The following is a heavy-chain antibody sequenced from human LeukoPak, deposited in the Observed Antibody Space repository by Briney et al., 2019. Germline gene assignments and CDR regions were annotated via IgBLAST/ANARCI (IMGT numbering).Heavy chain of an antibody. CDR3: ARLGAVAAEYYFDY. CDR1: GYGFVTCW. V-gene: IGHV5-51*01. J-gene: IGHJ4*02. Sequence: GESLKISCKGSGYGFVTCWIGWVRQMPGKGLEWMGIIFPADSDTRYSPSFQGQVTISADKSISTAYLQWSSLKASDTAMYYCARLGAVAAEYYFDYWGQGTLVTVSS. D-gene: IGHD6-25*01. CDR2: IFPADSDT.